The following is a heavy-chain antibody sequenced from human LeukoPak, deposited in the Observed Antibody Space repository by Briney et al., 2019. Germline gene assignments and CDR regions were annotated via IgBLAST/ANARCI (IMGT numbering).Heavy chain of an antibody. J-gene: IGHJ3*02. Sequence: SETLSLTCTVSGGSISSFYWSWIRQPPGKGLEWIGYIYYSGTTNYNPPLKSRVTISVDTSKNQFSLRLSSVTAADTAVYYCARFAAAPGSFDIWGQGTMVTV. CDR2: IYYSGTT. D-gene: IGHD6-13*01. V-gene: IGHV4-59*01. CDR3: ARFAAAPGSFDI. CDR1: GGSISSFY.